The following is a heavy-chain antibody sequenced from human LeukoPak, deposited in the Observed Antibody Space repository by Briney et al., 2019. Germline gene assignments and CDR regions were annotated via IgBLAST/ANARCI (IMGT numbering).Heavy chain of an antibody. CDR3: ARGKGIYCGGACSALDY. CDR1: GFTFNTYA. D-gene: IGHD2-21*02. CDR2: ISTDGAST. Sequence: PGGSLRLSCAASGFTFNTYAMHWVRQAPGKGLEYVSAISTDGASTYYANSVKDRFSISRDNSNNTLSLQMGSLRAEDMAVYYCARGKGIYCGGACSALDYWGQGTLVTVSS. J-gene: IGHJ4*02. V-gene: IGHV3-64*01.